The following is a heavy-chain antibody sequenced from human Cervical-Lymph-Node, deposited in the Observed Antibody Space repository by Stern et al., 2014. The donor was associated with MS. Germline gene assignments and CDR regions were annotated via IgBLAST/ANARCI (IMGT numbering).Heavy chain of an antibody. V-gene: IGHV1-18*01. Sequence: VQLVQSGAAVAKPGASVKVYCKASGYTFTSFGLSWVRQAPGQGLEWMGWISGYDGPTNYAEKVQARSTMTTDTSTSTAYLELRSLRSDDTALYYCARDGTSSWPHYFDYWGQGTLVTVSS. D-gene: IGHD6-13*01. J-gene: IGHJ4*02. CDR1: GYTFTSFG. CDR3: ARDGTSSWPHYFDY. CDR2: ISGYDGPT.